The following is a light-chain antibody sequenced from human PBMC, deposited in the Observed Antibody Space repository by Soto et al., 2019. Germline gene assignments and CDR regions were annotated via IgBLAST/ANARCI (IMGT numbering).Light chain of an antibody. CDR2: EDN. J-gene: IGLJ2*01. CDR3: QSYDSSNVV. Sequence: NFMLTQPHSVSASPGKTVTISCTGSSGSIASNYVQWYQQRPGSAPTTVIYEDNQRPSGVPDRFSGSIDGSSNSASLTISGLKTEDEADYYCQSYDSSNVVFGGGTKLTVL. CDR1: SGSIASNY. V-gene: IGLV6-57*02.